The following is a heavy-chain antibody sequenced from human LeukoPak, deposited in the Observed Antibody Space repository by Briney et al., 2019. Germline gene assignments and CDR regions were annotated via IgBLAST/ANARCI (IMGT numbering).Heavy chain of an antibody. CDR3: AKVLVPAAIDYYYGMDV. CDR2: ISYDGSNK. CDR1: GFTFSNYA. Sequence: GGSLRLSCAASGFTFSNYAMHWVRQAPGKGLEWVAVISYDGSNKYYADSVKGRFTISRDNSKNTLYLQMNSLRAEDTAVYYCAKVLVPAAIDYYYGMDVWGQGTTVTVSS. D-gene: IGHD2-2*01. V-gene: IGHV3-30-3*01. J-gene: IGHJ6*02.